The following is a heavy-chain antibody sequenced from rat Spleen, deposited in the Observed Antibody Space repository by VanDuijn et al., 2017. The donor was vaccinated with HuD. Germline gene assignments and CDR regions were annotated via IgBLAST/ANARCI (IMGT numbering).Heavy chain of an antibody. D-gene: IGHD1-9*01. Sequence: EVQLVESGGGLVQPGRSLKLSCAASGFTFSNYDMAWVRQAPTKGLEWVASISPSGGSTYYRDSVKGRFTVSRDNAKSTLYLQMDSLRSEDTATYYCARHVRYYGYNHYFDYWGQGVMVTVSS. CDR1: GFTFSNYD. CDR2: ISPSGGST. V-gene: IGHV5-25*01. J-gene: IGHJ2*01. CDR3: ARHVRYYGYNHYFDY.